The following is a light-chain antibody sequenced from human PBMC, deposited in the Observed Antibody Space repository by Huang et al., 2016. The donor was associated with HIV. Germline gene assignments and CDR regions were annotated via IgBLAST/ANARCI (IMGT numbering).Light chain of an antibody. J-gene: IGKJ1*01. V-gene: IGKV1-5*03. CDR1: QSISTW. CDR2: KAS. CDR3: QQYSAYSWT. Sequence: DIQMTQSPSTLSASVGYRVTITCRASQSISTWLAWYQQKPGKAPKLLIYKASNLEDGVPSRFSGSGSGTEFTLTSSSLQPDDFATYYCQQYSAYSWTFGQGTKVDIK.